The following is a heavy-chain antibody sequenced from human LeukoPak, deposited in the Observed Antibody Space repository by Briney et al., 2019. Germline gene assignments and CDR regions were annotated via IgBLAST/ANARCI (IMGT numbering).Heavy chain of an antibody. CDR2: IYYTGSS. V-gene: IGHV4-59*08. CDR3: ARLNYYYYGMDV. J-gene: IGHJ6*02. CDR1: GGPISSYY. Sequence: KPSQTLSLTCTVSGGPISSYYWSWIRQPPGKGLEWIGYIYYTGSSNYNPSLKSRVTISVDTSKNQFSLKLSSVTAADTAVYYCARLNYYYYGMDVWGQGTAVTVSS.